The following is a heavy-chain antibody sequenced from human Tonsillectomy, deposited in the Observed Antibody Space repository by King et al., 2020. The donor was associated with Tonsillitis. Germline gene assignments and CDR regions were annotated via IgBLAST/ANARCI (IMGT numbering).Heavy chain of an antibody. CDR1: GFAFNTYW. J-gene: IGHJ4*02. V-gene: IGHV3-74*01. Sequence: EVQLVESGGGLIQPGGSLRLSCAASGFAFNTYWMFWVRQGPGKGLEWVSRINPDVTNIRYADSVTGRFTLSRDNAKNTLFLQLSSLRAEDTAGYYCAREFWGAGDYWGQGAQVIVSS. CDR2: INPDVTNI. D-gene: IGHD3-16*01. CDR3: AREFWGAGDY.